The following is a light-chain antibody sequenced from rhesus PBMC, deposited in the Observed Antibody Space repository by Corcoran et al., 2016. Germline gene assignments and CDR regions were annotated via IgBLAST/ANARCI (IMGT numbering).Light chain of an antibody. CDR3: CSYTTNSTFI. J-gene: IGLJ1*01. Sequence: QAAPTQPPSVSGSPGQSVTISCTGTSSDVGGYNYVSWYQQHPGQAPKLMIYGVSKRPSGVSDRFSGSKSGNTASLTISGLQAEDEADYYCCSYTTNSTFIFGAGTRLTVL. CDR2: GVS. V-gene: IGLV2S7*01. CDR1: SSDVGGYNY.